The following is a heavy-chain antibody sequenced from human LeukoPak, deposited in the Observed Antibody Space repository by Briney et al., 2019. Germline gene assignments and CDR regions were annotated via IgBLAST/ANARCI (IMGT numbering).Heavy chain of an antibody. CDR1: GFTFSSYG. D-gene: IGHD2/OR15-2a*01. J-gene: IGHJ4*02. V-gene: IGHV3-30*02. CDR2: IWYDGSNK. Sequence: PGGSLRLSCAASGFTFSSYGMHWIRQAPGKGLELVAFIWYDGSNKYYADSVKGRFTISRDNSKNTMYLQMNSLRAEDTAVYYCAKDQGPRDPFFLPDYWGQGTLVTVSS. CDR3: AKDQGPRDPFFLPDY.